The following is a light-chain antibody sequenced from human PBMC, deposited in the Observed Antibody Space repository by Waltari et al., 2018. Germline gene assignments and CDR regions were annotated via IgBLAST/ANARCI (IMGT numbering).Light chain of an antibody. Sequence: QSALTPPASVSGSPGQSLTISCPGTSSDIGYYNHFSWYQQYPGRAPKLIIYAVNNRPSGVSNRFSCSKSYNTASLTISGLQAEDEAHYYCTSYTISTTWVFGGGTKLTVL. CDR3: TSYTISTTWV. CDR2: AVN. J-gene: IGLJ3*02. V-gene: IGLV2-14*01. CDR1: SSDIGYYNH.